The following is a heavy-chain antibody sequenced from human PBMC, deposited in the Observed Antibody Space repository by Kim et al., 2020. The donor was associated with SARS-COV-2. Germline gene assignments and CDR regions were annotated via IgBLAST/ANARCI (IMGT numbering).Heavy chain of an antibody. J-gene: IGHJ6*02. Sequence: SYNPSLKGRVTISVATSKNQSSLKLSSVTAADTAVYYCARLKGYYYGIDVWGQGTTVTVSS. CDR3: ARLKGYYYGIDV. V-gene: IGHV4-39*01.